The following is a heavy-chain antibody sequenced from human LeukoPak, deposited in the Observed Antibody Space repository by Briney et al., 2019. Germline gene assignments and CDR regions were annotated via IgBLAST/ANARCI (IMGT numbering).Heavy chain of an antibody. D-gene: IGHD3-16*02. CDR3: AREMGGDYVWGSYRYWDY. CDR1: GYTFTSYG. V-gene: IGHV1-18*01. J-gene: IGHJ4*02. CDR2: INAYNGNT. Sequence: ASVKVSCKASGYTFTSYGISWVRQAPGQGLEWMGWINAYNGNTNYAQKLQGRVTMTTDTSTSTAYMELRSLRSDDTAVYYCAREMGGDYVWGSYRYWDYWGQGTLVTVSS.